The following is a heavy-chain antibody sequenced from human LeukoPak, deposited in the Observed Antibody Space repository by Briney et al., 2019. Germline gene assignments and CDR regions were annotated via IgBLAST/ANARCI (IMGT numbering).Heavy chain of an antibody. CDR2: ISGDGGST. CDR3: AKDIDYYGSSGYFDY. D-gene: IGHD3-22*01. CDR1: GFTLDDYA. J-gene: IGHJ4*02. Sequence: PGGSLRLSCAASGFTLDDYAMHWVRESAGKGREWFSLISGDGGSTYYADSVKGRSTISRDNSKNSLYLQMNSLRTEDTALYYCAKDIDYYGSSGYFDYWGQGTLVTVSS. V-gene: IGHV3-43*02.